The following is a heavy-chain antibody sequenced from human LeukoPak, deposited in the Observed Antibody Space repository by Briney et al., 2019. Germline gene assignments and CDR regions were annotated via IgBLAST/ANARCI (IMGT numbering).Heavy chain of an antibody. CDR2: INHSGYT. D-gene: IGHD4-17*01. CDR1: YVSFDDYY. CDR3: TRMTTGHDY. Sequence: SETLSLTCAASYVSFDDYYCALVRQTPGKGLEWIGEINHSGYTNDSPSLKSRVTLSIDTSRKQFPLDLRSVTVADAGTYYCTRMTTGHDYWGQGTLVTVSS. J-gene: IGHJ4*02. V-gene: IGHV4-34*01.